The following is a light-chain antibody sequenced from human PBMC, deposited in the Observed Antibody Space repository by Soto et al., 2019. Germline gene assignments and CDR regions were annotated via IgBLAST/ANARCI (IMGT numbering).Light chain of an antibody. J-gene: IGLJ2*01. CDR3: SSYAGSNNFVV. V-gene: IGLV2-8*01. CDR1: SSDVGAYSY. CDR2: EVS. Sequence: QSALTQPPSASGSPGQSVTISCTGTSSDVGAYSYVSWYRQHPGKAPKLMIYEVSKRPSGVPDRFSGSKSGNTASLTVSGLQAEDEADYYCSSYAGSNNFVVFGGGTKVTVL.